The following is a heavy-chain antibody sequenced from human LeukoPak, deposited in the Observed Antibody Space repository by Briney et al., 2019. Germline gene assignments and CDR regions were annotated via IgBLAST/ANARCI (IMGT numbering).Heavy chain of an antibody. V-gene: IGHV3-21*01. D-gene: IGHD4-17*01. CDR1: GFTFSSCS. J-gene: IGHJ4*02. Sequence: GGSLRLSCAASGFTFSSCSMNWVRQAPGKGLEWVSSISSSSSYIYYADSVKGRFTISRDNAKNSLYLQMNSLRAEDTAVYYCARDSTVTTLDYWGQGTLVTVSS. CDR3: ARDSTVTTLDY. CDR2: ISSSSSYI.